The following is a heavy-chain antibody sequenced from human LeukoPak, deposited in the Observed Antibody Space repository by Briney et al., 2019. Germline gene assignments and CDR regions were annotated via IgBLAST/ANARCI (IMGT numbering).Heavy chain of an antibody. V-gene: IGHV1-8*01. D-gene: IGHD6-13*01. CDR2: MNPNSGNT. Sequence: VASVKVSCKASGYTFTSYDINWVRQATGQGLEWMGWMNPNSGNTGYAQKFQGRVTMTRNTSISTAYMELSSLRSEDTAVYYCARDDEPSSSWYTCWGQGTLVTVSS. CDR1: GYTFTSYD. J-gene: IGHJ4*02. CDR3: ARDDEPSSSWYTC.